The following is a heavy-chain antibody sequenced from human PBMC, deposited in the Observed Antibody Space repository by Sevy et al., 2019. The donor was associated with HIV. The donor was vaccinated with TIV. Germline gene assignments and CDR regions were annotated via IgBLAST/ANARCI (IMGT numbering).Heavy chain of an antibody. CDR2: INTSGST. CDR1: GGSISSGSYY. CDR3: ARTERIGSIYYGMDV. Sequence: SETLSLTCTVSGGSISSGSYYWSWIRQPAGKGLEWIGRINTSGSTNYNPSLKSRVTMSVDTSKNQFSLKLSSVTAADTAVYYCARTERIGSIYYGMDVWGQGTTVTVSS. J-gene: IGHJ6*02. D-gene: IGHD1-26*01. V-gene: IGHV4-61*02.